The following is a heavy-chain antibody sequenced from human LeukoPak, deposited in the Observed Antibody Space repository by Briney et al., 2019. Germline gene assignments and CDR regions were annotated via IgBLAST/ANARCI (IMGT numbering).Heavy chain of an antibody. J-gene: IGHJ4*02. CDR2: IYYSGST. CDR3: ARGLRAVAGNYFDY. Sequence: PSETLSLTCAVYGGSFSGYYWSWIRQPPGKGLEWIGSIYYSGSTYYNPSLKSRVTISGDTSKNRFSLKLSSVTAADTAVYYCARGLRAVAGNYFDYWGQGTLVTVSS. D-gene: IGHD6-19*01. CDR1: GGSFSGYY. V-gene: IGHV4-34*01.